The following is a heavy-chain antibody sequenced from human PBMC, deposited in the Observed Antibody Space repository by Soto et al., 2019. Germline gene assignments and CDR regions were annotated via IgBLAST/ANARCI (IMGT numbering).Heavy chain of an antibody. V-gene: IGHV4-30-4*01. CDR2: IDYSGRT. CDR1: GGSISSRDYY. D-gene: IGHD5-18*01. CDR3: ARELSAYSYGPGEVY. J-gene: IGHJ4*02. Sequence: PSETLSLTCTVSGGSISSRDYYWTWIRQPPGKALEWIGYIDYSGRTSSNPSLKSRVFISIDIARNQFFMTLTSMNSADTAMYYCARELSAYSYGPGEVYWGQGTLVTVSS.